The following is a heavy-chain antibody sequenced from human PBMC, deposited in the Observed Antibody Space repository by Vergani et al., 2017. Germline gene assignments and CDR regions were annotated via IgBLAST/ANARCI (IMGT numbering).Heavy chain of an antibody. CDR2: INNDGHT. Sequence: QVQPQQWGAGVVKPSGTLSLTRAVFGESFSSFYWSWIRQPPGKGLEWIGEINNDGHTNYNPSLESRVTVSRDTAKNQFSLNLMSVTAADTAMYYCAVRPRVNLVGGGIVTKRTFDYWSQGSLVTVSS. D-gene: IGHD3-10*01. CDR1: GESFSSFY. CDR3: AVRPRVNLVGGGIVTKRTFDY. V-gene: IGHV4-34*02. J-gene: IGHJ4*02.